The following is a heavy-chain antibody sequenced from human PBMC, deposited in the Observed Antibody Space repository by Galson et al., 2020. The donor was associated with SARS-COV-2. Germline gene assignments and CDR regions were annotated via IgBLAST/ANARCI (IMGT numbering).Heavy chain of an antibody. J-gene: IGHJ1*01. Sequence: QLGESLKISCAASAFTFSGYAMHWVRQAPGKGLEWVAVITYDGSNKYYADSVKGRFTISRDNSENTLYLQMNSLRAEDTAVYYCAKDETFGSYYDYFQRWCQGSLVTVSS. V-gene: IGHV3-30*18. CDR2: ITYDGSNK. CDR1: AFTFSGYA. D-gene: IGHD1-26*01. CDR3: AKDETFGSYYDYFQR.